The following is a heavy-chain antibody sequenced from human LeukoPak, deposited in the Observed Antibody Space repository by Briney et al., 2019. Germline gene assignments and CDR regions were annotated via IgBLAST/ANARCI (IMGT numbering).Heavy chain of an antibody. Sequence: SETLSLTCAVYGGSFSGYYWSWIRQPPGKGLEWIGEINHSGSTNYNPSLKSRVTISVDTSKNQFSLKLSSVTAADTAVYYCARAVYVGYYYYYMDVWAKGPRSPPP. V-gene: IGHV4-34*01. J-gene: IGHJ6*03. CDR1: GGSFSGYY. CDR3: ARAVYVGYYYYYMDV. CDR2: INHSGST. D-gene: IGHD5/OR15-5a*01.